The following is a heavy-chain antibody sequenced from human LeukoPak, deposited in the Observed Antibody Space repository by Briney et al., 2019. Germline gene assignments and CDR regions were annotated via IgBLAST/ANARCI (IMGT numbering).Heavy chain of an antibody. CDR3: ARVGRYAFDI. J-gene: IGHJ3*02. V-gene: IGHV4-39*07. Sequence: SETLSLTCTVSGGSISSSSYYWGWIRQPAGKGLEWIGTIYHRGSTYYNPSLKSRVTISVDTSKNQFSLNLSSVTAADTAVYYCARVGRYAFDIWGQGTMVSVSS. CDR2: IYHRGST. D-gene: IGHD1-1*01. CDR1: GGSISSSSYY.